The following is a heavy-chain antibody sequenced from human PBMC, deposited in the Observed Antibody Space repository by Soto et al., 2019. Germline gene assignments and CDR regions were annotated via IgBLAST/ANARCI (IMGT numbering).Heavy chain of an antibody. CDR2: IFYSGST. CDR1: GGAISNYY. CDR3: ARDLGSRFDP. V-gene: IGHV4-59*01. J-gene: IGHJ5*02. Sequence: SETLSLTCTVSGGAISNYYWSWIRQPPGRGLEWIGHIFYSGSTNYNPALKSRVTISVDTSKSQFSLKLSSVTAADTAVYYCARDLGSRFDPWGQGTLVTVSS.